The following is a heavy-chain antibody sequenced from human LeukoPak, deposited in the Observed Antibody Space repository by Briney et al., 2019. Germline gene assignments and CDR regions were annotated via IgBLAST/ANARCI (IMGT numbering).Heavy chain of an antibody. CDR3: ARHKYQLPSGIDP. CDR2: IIPILGIA. J-gene: IGHJ5*02. CDR1: GGTFSSYA. V-gene: IGHV1-69*04. D-gene: IGHD2-2*01. Sequence: SVKVSCKASGGTFSSYAISWVRQAPGQGLEWMGRIIPILGIANYAQKFQGRVTITADKSTSTAYMELSSLRSEDTAVYYCARHKYQLPSGIDPWGQGTLVTVSS.